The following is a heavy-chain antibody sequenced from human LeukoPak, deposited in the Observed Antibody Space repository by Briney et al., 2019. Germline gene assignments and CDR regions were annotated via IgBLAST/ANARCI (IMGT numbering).Heavy chain of an antibody. D-gene: IGHD5-24*01. CDR3: ANQRRDGYNSWIFFDY. J-gene: IGHJ4*02. Sequence: ASVKVSCKASGYTFTSYGISWVRQAPGQGLEWMGWISAYNGNTNYAQKLQGRVTMTTDTSTSTAYMELRSLRSEDTAVYYCANQRRDGYNSWIFFDYWGQGTLVTVSS. CDR2: ISAYNGNT. CDR1: GYTFTSYG. V-gene: IGHV1-18*01.